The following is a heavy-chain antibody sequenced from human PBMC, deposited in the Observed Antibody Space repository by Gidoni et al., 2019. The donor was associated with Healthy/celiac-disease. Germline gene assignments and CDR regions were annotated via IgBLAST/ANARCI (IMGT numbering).Heavy chain of an antibody. V-gene: IGHV4-31*03. CDR3: ARGGTVMTTVTRYFDL. CDR2: IYYSGST. D-gene: IGHD4-17*01. Sequence: QVQLQESGPGLVKPSQTLSLTCTVSGGSIRSGGYYWSWIRQHPGKGLEWIGYIYYSGSTYYNPSLKSRVTISVDTSKNQFSLKLSSVTAADTAVYYCARGGTVMTTVTRYFDLWGRGTLVTVSS. J-gene: IGHJ2*01. CDR1: GGSIRSGGYY.